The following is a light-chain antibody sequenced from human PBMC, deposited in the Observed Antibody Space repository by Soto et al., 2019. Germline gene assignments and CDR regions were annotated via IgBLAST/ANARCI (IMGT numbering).Light chain of an antibody. J-gene: IGLJ3*02. CDR3: QVWDSSSDYWV. Sequence: SYELTQPPSVSVAPGQTARITCGGNNIGDKSGHWYQQKSGQAPVLVVYDDSDRPSGIPERFSGSNSGDTATLTISRVEAGDEADYYWQVWDSSSDYWVFGGGTKLTVL. CDR1: NIGDKS. CDR2: DDS. V-gene: IGLV3-21*02.